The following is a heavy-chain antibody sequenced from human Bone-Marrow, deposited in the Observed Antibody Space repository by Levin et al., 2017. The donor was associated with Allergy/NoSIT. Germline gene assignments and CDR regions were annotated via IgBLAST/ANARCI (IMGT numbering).Heavy chain of an antibody. Sequence: GSLRLSCAVYGGSFSGYYWSWIRQPPGKGLEWIGEINHSGSTNYNPSLKSRVTISVDTSKNQFSLKLSSVTAADTAVYYCARGRRGSWGGLYFDYWGQGTLVTVSS. CDR2: INHSGST. CDR3: ARGRRGSWGGLYFDY. D-gene: IGHD1-26*01. CDR1: GGSFSGYY. J-gene: IGHJ4*02. V-gene: IGHV4-34*01.